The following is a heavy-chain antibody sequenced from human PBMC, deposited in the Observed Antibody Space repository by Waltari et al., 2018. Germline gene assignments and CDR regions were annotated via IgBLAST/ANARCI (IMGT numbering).Heavy chain of an antibody. D-gene: IGHD6-6*01. CDR2: IYWNDDK. CDR1: GFSLSTSGVG. Sequence: QITLKESGPTLVKPTQTLTLTCTFSGFSLSTSGVGVGWIRQPPGKALEWLVLIYWNDDKRYSPSLKSRLTITKDTSKNQVVLTMTNMDPVDTATYYCAHRLGEYSSSPEYFQHLGQGTLVTVSS. CDR3: AHRLGEYSSSPEYFQH. J-gene: IGHJ1*01. V-gene: IGHV2-5*01.